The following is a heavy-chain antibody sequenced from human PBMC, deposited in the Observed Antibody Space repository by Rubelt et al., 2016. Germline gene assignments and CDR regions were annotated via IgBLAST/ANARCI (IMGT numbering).Heavy chain of an antibody. V-gene: IGHV3-74*01. Sequence: GSLRLSCAASGFSFSMYWMHWVRQVPGKGLVWVSRIYSDGSSTTYADSVKGRFTISRDNAKNTLYLQMNSLRAEDTAVYYCAKVGHSLTAAGRRDFDYWGQGNLVTVSS. CDR3: AKVGHSLTAAGRRDFDY. CDR2: IYSDGSST. J-gene: IGHJ4*02. CDR1: GFSFSMYW. D-gene: IGHD6-13*01.